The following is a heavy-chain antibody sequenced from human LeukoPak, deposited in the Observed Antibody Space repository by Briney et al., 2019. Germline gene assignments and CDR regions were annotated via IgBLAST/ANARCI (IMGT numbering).Heavy chain of an antibody. CDR2: ISNDGGGT. Sequence: PGGSLRLSCAASGFIFNNYGLIWVRQAPGKGLEWVSAISNDGGGTQYADFVKGRFTISRDNSKNTLFLQMSSLRAEDTALYFCAEGSSGYFADLWGQGTLVTVSS. V-gene: IGHV3-23*01. J-gene: IGHJ5*02. D-gene: IGHD3-22*01. CDR1: GFIFNNYG. CDR3: AEGSSGYFADL.